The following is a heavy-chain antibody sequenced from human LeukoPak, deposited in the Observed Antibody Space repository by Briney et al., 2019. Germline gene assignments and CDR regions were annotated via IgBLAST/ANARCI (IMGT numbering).Heavy chain of an antibody. CDR3: ARVLVGATDY. V-gene: IGHV4-59*01. Sequence: SETLSLTCTVSGCSISSYYWSWIRQPPGKGLEWIGYIYYSGSTNYNPSLKSRVTISVDTSKNQFSLKLSSVTAADTAVYYCARVLVGATDYWGQGTLVTVSS. D-gene: IGHD1-26*01. J-gene: IGHJ4*02. CDR2: IYYSGST. CDR1: GCSISSYY.